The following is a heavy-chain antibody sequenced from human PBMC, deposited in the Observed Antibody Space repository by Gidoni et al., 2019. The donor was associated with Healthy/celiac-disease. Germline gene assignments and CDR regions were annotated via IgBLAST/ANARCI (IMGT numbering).Heavy chain of an antibody. V-gene: IGHV3-33*01. J-gene: IGHJ6*02. CDR2: IWYDGSNK. D-gene: IGHD4-17*01. CDR3: ARDRSGDYGHYYYGMDV. Sequence: QVQLVESGGGVVQPGRSLRLSCAASGFTFSSYGMHWVRQAPGKGLEWVAVIWYDGSNKYYADSVKGRFTISRDNSKNTLYLQMNSLRAEDTAVYYCARDRSGDYGHYYYGMDVWGQGTTVTVSS. CDR1: GFTFSSYG.